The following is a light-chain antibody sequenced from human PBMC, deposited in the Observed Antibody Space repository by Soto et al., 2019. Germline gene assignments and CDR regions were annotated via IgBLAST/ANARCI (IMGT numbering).Light chain of an antibody. CDR2: EDN. J-gene: IGLJ1*01. V-gene: IGLV2-23*01. CDR1: SSDVGCYNL. Sequence: QSALTQPASVSGSPGQSITISCAGTSSDVGCYNLVSWYQQHPGKAPKLMIYEDNERPSGVSNRFSGSKSGNTASLTISGLRAEDEADYYCCSYAGGSTYAFGTGTKVTVL. CDR3: CSYAGGSTYA.